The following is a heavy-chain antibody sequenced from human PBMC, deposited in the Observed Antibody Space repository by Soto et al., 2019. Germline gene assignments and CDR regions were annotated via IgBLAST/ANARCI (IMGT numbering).Heavy chain of an antibody. CDR2: IGIGSSTK. CDR1: GFTFRNYG. J-gene: IGHJ3*01. D-gene: IGHD3-22*01. Sequence: GGSLILSCAASGFTFRNYGMNWVRQAPGKGLEWVSYIGIGSSTKYYADSVKGRFTISRDNAKNSLYLQMNSLRAEDTAVYYCARDQLYYNDISGRPLNAFDVWGQGTMVT. CDR3: ARDQLYYNDISGRPLNAFDV. V-gene: IGHV3-48*01.